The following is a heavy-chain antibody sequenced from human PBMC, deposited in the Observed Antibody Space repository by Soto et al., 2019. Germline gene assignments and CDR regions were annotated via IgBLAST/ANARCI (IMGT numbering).Heavy chain of an antibody. J-gene: IGHJ4*02. D-gene: IGHD6-13*01. CDR1: GFTFSNYV. CDR2: ISGSGVTT. Sequence: EVQLLESGGGLVQPGGSLRLSCAASGFTFSNYVMGWVRQAPGKGLDWVSSISGSGVTTYYADSVKGRFTISRDNSKNTLWLQMNTLRAEDTAVYQCAKYGSPSTYLDYWGQGTLVTFSS. CDR3: AKYGSPSTYLDY. V-gene: IGHV3-23*01.